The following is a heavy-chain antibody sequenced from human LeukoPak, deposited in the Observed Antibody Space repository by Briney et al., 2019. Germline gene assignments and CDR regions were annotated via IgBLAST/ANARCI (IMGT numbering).Heavy chain of an antibody. V-gene: IGHV6-1*01. J-gene: IGHJ6*03. CDR3: ARAAPAQYYYYYYYMDV. CDR1: GYSVSSNSAA. Sequence: SQTLSLTCAISGYSVSSNSAAWNWIRQSPSRGLEWLGRTYYRSQWYYDYAVSVKSRITINPDTSKNQFSLQLNSVAPEDTAVYYCARAAPAQYYYYYYYMDVWGKGTTVTVSS. CDR2: TYYRSQWYY. D-gene: IGHD6-25*01.